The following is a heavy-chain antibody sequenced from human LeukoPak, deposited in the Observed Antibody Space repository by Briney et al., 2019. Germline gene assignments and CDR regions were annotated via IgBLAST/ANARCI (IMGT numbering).Heavy chain of an antibody. J-gene: IGHJ5*02. CDR3: ARQQLRPGGWFDP. CDR2: IYNSGST. V-gene: IGHV4-59*08. CDR1: GGSISSYY. Sequence: PSETLSLACTVSGGSISSYYWSWIRQPPGKGLEWIGYIYNSGSTNYNPSLKSRVTISVDTSKNQFSLKLSSVTAADTAVYYCARQQLRPGGWFDPWGQGTLVTVSS. D-gene: IGHD6-6*01.